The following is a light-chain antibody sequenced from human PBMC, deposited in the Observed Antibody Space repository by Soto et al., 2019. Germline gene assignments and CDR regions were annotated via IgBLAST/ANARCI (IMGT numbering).Light chain of an antibody. CDR3: QQHNQWPIP. V-gene: IGKV3D-15*01. J-gene: IGKJ5*01. CDR1: QSSGNF. Sequence: EIVMKQSPATLSVSPGETASLSCRASQSSGNFLAWYQQKPGQAPRLLIYYISTRATGIPARFSGSGSGTEFTLTINSLQSEDSAGYYCQQHNQWPIPFGQVTRLEIK. CDR2: YIS.